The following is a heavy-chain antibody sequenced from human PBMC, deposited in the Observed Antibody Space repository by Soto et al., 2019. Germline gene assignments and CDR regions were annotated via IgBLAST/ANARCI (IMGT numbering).Heavy chain of an antibody. V-gene: IGHV3-74*01. J-gene: IGHJ4*02. CDR1: GFTFSNYW. CDR2: INNNGGST. CDR3: ARGVGYSSGFVVD. Sequence: DVQLVESGGGLVQPGGSLRLSCAASGFTFSNYWMHWVRQAPGKGLVWVSRINNNGGSTTYADSVKGRFTISRDNARNTLYLQMNSLRAEDTAVYYCARGVGYSSGFVVDGGQGTLVTVSS. D-gene: IGHD6-19*01.